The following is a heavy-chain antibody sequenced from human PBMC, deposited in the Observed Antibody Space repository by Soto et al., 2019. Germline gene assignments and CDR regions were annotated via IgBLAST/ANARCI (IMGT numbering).Heavy chain of an antibody. V-gene: IGHV4-31*03. J-gene: IGHJ4*02. CDR2: IYYSGST. Sequence: QVQLQESGPGLVKPSQTLSLTCTVSGGSISSGGYYWSWIRQHPGKGLEWIGYIYYSGSTYYNPSLKRRFTISVDTSKNQFSLKLSSVTAAETAVYYCARSGYSYGPNPLLYWGQGTLVTVSS. CDR3: ARSGYSYGPNPLLY. CDR1: GGSISSGGYY. D-gene: IGHD5-18*01.